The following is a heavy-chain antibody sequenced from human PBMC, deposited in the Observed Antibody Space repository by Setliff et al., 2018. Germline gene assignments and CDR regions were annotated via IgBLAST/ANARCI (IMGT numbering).Heavy chain of an antibody. J-gene: IGHJ4*02. D-gene: IGHD3-10*01. CDR2: IYQSGTT. Sequence: PSETLSLTCTVSGESIRSNNWWNWVRQPPGKGLEWIGDIYQSGTTNYNPSLKSRVTISADTSKNQFFLKLKSVTAADTAVYYCARAPGRNIRGDYWGQGALVTVSS. CDR1: GESIRSNNW. CDR3: ARAPGRNIRGDY. V-gene: IGHV4-4*02.